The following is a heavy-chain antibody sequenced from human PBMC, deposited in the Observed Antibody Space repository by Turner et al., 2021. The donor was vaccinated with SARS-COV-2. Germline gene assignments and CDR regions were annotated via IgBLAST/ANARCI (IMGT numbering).Heavy chain of an antibody. V-gene: IGHV3-74*01. J-gene: IGHJ6*02. CDR3: TRDLMEVGGMDV. CDR2: ISSDGSST. CDR1: GLNFSSHY. Sequence: EVHLVESGGGLGPPGGSLRLSCAVSGLNFSSHYFHWVRQAPGKGLVWVSRISSDGSSTTYADFVGGRFTISRDNAKNTLYLQMNSLRAEDTAVYYCTRDLMEVGGMDVWGQGTTVTVSS. D-gene: IGHD3-3*01.